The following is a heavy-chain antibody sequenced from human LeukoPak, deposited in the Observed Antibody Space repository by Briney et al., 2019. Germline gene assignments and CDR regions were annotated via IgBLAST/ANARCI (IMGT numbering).Heavy chain of an antibody. V-gene: IGHV1-2*02. Sequence: GASVKVSCKASGYTFTDYYMHWVRQAPGQGLEWMGWINPNSGGTNYAQKFQGRVTMTRDTSISTAYMELSRLRSDDTAVYYCARDDKYYYDSSGLENAFDIWGQGTMVTVSS. CDR2: INPNSGGT. CDR3: ARDDKYYYDSSGLENAFDI. J-gene: IGHJ3*02. CDR1: GYTFTDYY. D-gene: IGHD3-22*01.